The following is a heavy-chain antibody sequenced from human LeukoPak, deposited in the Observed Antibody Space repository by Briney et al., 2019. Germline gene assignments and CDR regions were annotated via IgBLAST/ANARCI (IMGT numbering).Heavy chain of an antibody. J-gene: IGHJ4*02. CDR1: GFTFSSYA. D-gene: IGHD2-2*01. CDR2: ISYDGSNK. V-gene: IGHV3-30*04. Sequence: GGSLRLSCAASGFTFSSYAMHWVRQAPGKGLEWVAVISYDGSNKYYADSVKGRFTISRDNSKNTLYLQMNSLRAEDTAVYYCASGELLPAPPLDYWGQGTLVTVSS. CDR3: ASGELLPAPPLDY.